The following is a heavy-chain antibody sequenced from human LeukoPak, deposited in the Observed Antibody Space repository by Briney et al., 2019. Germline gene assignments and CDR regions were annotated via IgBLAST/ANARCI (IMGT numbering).Heavy chain of an antibody. D-gene: IGHD4-17*01. CDR1: GGSISSGNHF. J-gene: IGHJ4*02. CDR3: ARGLAPGDHYY. V-gene: IGHV4-31*03. Sequence: PSETLSLTCTVSGGSISSGNHFWSWIRQHPGKGLEWIGYISYSGRADYSPSLKSRVTISVDTSKNQLSLTLSSVTAADTAVSYCARGLAPGDHYYWGQGTLVTVSS. CDR2: ISYSGRA.